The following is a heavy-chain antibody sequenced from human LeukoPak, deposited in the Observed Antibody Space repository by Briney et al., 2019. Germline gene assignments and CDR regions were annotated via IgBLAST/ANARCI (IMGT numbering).Heavy chain of an antibody. V-gene: IGHV3-30*02. CDR1: GFSFRNYG. CDR3: AKDPGASVPGFYMDV. D-gene: IGHD2-8*02. CDR2: IWSDGNNK. Sequence: GGSLRLSCVASGFSFRNYGMHWVRQATGKGLEWVSFIWSDGNNKKYGDSVKGRFTISRDNSNNMLYLQMDSLRPEGTGVYYCAKDPGASVPGFYMDVWGKGTTVIVPS. J-gene: IGHJ6*03.